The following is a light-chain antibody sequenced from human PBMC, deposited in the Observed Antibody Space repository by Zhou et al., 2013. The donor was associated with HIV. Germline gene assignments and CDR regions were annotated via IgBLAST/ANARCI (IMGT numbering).Light chain of an antibody. Sequence: EIVLTQSPATLSLSPGERATLSCGASQSVSNSLAWFQQKPGQAPRLLIYDASNRATGIPARFSGSGSGTDFTLTISSLEPEDFAIYYCQQYANSPQTFGQGTKVEIK. J-gene: IGKJ2*01. V-gene: IGKV3-11*01. CDR3: QQYANSPQT. CDR2: DAS. CDR1: QSVSNS.